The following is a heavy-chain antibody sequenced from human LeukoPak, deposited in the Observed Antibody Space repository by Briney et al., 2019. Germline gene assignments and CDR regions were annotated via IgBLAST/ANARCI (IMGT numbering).Heavy chain of an antibody. CDR2: MYYTGSS. Sequence: KPSETLSLTCTVSGGSVSSYYWSWIPQPPGKGLEWIGYMYYTGSSNYNPSLKSRVTISLDTSKNQFSLKLSSMTAADTAVYYCAGQTTVTYYYYYMDVWGKGTTVTVSS. V-gene: IGHV4-59*02. CDR3: AGQTTVTYYYYYMDV. CDR1: GGSVSSYY. J-gene: IGHJ6*03. D-gene: IGHD4-17*01.